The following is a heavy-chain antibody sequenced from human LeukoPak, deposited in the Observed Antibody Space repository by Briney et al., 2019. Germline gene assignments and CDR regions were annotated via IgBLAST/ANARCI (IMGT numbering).Heavy chain of an antibody. CDR2: IWFDGSVK. D-gene: IGHD3-3*01. J-gene: IGHJ4*02. Sequence: GGSLRLSCAASGFTFNTHGMHWVRQAPGKGLEWLAAIWFDGSVKHYSDAVKDRFTISRDNSLNTLYLQMNSLRVEDTAIYYCAKDTAIQFLEPAFWGQGTLVTVSS. CDR3: AKDTAIQFLEPAF. CDR1: GFTFNTHG. V-gene: IGHV3-33*06.